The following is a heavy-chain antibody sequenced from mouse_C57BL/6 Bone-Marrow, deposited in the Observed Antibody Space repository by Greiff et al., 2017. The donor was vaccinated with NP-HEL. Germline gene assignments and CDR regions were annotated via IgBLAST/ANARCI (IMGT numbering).Heavy chain of an antibody. Sequence: EVKLVESGPELVKPGASVKISCKASGYSFTDYNMNWVKQSNGKSLEWIGVINPNYGTTSYNQKFKGKATLTVDQSSSTAYMQLNSLTSEDSAVYYCARKTITTVVDWYFDVWGTGTTVTVSS. CDR3: ARKTITTVVDWYFDV. CDR2: INPNYGTT. J-gene: IGHJ1*03. D-gene: IGHD1-1*01. V-gene: IGHV1-39*01. CDR1: GYSFTDYN.